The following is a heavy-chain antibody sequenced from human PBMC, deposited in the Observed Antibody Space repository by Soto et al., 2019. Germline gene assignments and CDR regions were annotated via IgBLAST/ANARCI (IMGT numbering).Heavy chain of an antibody. J-gene: IGHJ5*02. CDR2: ISSSSSTI. CDR1: GFTFSSYA. D-gene: IGHD3-9*01. V-gene: IGHV3-48*01. CDR3: AREDDILNWFEP. Sequence: PGGSLRLSCAASGFTFSSYAMQWVRQAPGKGLGWVSYISSSSSTIYYADSVKGRFTISRDNAKNSLYLQMNSLRAEDTAVYYCAREDDILNWFEPWGQGTLVTVSS.